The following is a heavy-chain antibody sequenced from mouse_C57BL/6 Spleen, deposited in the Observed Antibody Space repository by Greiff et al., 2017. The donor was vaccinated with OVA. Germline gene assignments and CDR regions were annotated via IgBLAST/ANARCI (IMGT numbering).Heavy chain of an antibody. J-gene: IGHJ1*03. D-gene: IGHD1-1*01. V-gene: IGHV5-4*03. CDR2: ISDGGSYT. Sequence: EVKVVESGGGLVKPGGSLKLSCAASGFTFSSYAMSWVRQTPEKRLVWVATISDGGSYTYYPENVKGRFTISSDTAKNHLYLQISHLKSLDTAIYYGARAISTVVAPYWYFDVWGTGTTVTVSS. CDR3: ARAISTVVAPYWYFDV. CDR1: GFTFSSYA.